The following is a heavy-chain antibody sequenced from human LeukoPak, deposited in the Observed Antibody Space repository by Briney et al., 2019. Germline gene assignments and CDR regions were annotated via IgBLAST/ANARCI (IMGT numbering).Heavy chain of an antibody. CDR1: GGSISSYY. CDR2: IYYSENT. J-gene: IGHJ6*02. CDR3: ATREEQQLFYYYYYGMDV. D-gene: IGHD6-13*01. Sequence: SETLSLTCTVSGGSISSYYWSWIRQPPGKGLEWIGYIYYSENTNYNPSLKSRVTISVDTSKNQFSLKLSSVTAADTAVYYCATREEQQLFYYYYYGMDVWGQGTTVTVSS. V-gene: IGHV4-59*08.